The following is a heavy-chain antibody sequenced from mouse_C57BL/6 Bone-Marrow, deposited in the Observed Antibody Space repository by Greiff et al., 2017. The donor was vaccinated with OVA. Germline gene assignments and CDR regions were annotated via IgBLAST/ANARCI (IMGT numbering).Heavy chain of an antibody. CDR3: ARGDYYGSSLHWYFDV. Sequence: QVHVKQSGAELAKPGASVKLSCKASGYTFTSYWMHWVKQRPGQGLEWIGYITPSSGYTKYNQKFKDKATLTADKSSSTAYMQLSSLTYEDSAVYYCARGDYYGSSLHWYFDVWGTGTTVTVSS. V-gene: IGHV1-7*01. D-gene: IGHD1-1*01. CDR1: GYTFTSYW. J-gene: IGHJ1*03. CDR2: ITPSSGYT.